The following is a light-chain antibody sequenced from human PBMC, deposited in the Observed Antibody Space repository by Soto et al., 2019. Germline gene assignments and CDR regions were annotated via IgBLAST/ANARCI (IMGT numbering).Light chain of an antibody. Sequence: IQMTQSPSSLSASVGDRVTITCQASQNINNYLNWYQQKPGKAPKLLIYAASSLQSGVPSRVSGSGSGTEVTLTISSLQPDDAATYDGQHYNSYSEAFGQGTKVDIK. J-gene: IGKJ1*01. CDR1: QNINNY. V-gene: IGKV1-16*01. CDR2: AAS. CDR3: QHYNSYSEA.